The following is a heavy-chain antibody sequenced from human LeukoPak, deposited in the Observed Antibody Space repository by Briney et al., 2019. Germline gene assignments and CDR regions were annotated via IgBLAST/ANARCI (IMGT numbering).Heavy chain of an antibody. Sequence: SVTLSLTCTVSGDSVTSGTFYWAWLRQPPGKGLEWIATVYYTGSTYYNPSLKSRVTISMDTSKNQFSLDLRSVVAPDTAVYYCARHSGSGSLSRPFDPWGQGTLVTVSS. CDR2: VYYTGST. D-gene: IGHD3-10*01. V-gene: IGHV4-39*01. CDR1: GDSVTSGTFY. J-gene: IGHJ5*02. CDR3: ARHSGSGSLSRPFDP.